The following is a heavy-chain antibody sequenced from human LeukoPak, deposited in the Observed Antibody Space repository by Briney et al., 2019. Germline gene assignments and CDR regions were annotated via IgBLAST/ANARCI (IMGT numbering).Heavy chain of an antibody. J-gene: IGHJ3*02. CDR3: ARVHPETQDAFDI. CDR1: GCSIGSYY. V-gene: IGHV4-59*01. Sequence: SETLSLTCTVSGCSIGSYYWSWVRQPPGKGLEWIGYIYYSGSTNYNPSLKSRLTISVDTSKNQFSLKLSSVTAADTAVYYCARVHPETQDAFDIWGQGTMVTVSS. CDR2: IYYSGST.